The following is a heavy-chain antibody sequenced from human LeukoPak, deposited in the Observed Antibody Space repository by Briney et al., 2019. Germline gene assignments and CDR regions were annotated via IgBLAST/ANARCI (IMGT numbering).Heavy chain of an antibody. CDR1: GGSISSGGYY. CDR3: ARGANWLFDS. J-gene: IGHJ4*02. V-gene: IGHV4-61*08. CDR2: IYYTGSS. Sequence: SETLSLTCTVSGGSISSGGYYWSWIRQHPGKGLEWIGYIYYTGSSSYNPSLKNRVTISVDTSKNQFSLRLSSVIAADTAVYYCARGANWLFDSWGQGTLVTVSS. D-gene: IGHD7-27*01.